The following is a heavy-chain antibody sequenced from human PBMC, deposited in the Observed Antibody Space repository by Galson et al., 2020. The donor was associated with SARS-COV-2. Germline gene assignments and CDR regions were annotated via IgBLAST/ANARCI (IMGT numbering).Heavy chain of an antibody. CDR2: TRATT. J-gene: IGHJ6*03. D-gene: IGHD3-10*02. Sequence: GGSLSLSCVASGFTFSRYGMSWVRQAQGQGLDWDATTRATTYYADTVRRRFIIHRDDSKNTLYLQMNGLSADDTAVYYCAKDFVRGIGYMDVWGPGTAVTVSS. V-gene: IGHV3-23*01. CDR3: AKDFVRGIGYMDV. CDR1: GFTFSRYG.